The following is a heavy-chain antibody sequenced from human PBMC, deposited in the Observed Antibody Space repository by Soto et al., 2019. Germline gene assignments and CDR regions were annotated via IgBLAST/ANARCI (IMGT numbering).Heavy chain of an antibody. V-gene: IGHV4-34*01. CDR3: ARERYSSSDLDY. CDR1: GGSFSGYY. Sequence: PSETLSLTCAVYGGSFSGYYWSWIRQPPGKGLEWIGEINHSGSTNYNPSLKSRVTISVDTSKNQFSLKLSSVTAADTAVYYCARERYSSSDLDYWGHGTLVTVSS. D-gene: IGHD6-13*01. J-gene: IGHJ4*01. CDR2: INHSGST.